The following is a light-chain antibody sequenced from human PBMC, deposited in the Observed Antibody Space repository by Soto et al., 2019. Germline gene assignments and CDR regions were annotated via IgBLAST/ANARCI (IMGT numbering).Light chain of an antibody. CDR2: DVN. CDR3: ASYTGTNTL. CDR1: AYDVGAYIF. V-gene: IGLV2-14*01. Sequence: QSVLTQPASVSGSPGQSITISCTGTAYDVGAYIFVSWYQQHPGKAPKVIIYDVNTRPSGVSNRFSGSKLGTTASLTISGLQADDEADHYCASYTGTNTLFGGGTKVTV. J-gene: IGLJ2*01.